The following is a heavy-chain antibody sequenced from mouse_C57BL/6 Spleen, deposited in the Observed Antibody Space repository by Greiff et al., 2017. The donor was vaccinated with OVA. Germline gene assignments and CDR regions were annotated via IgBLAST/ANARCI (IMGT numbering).Heavy chain of an antibody. CDR1: GYAFSSYW. CDR2: IYPGDGDT. CDR3: ARSNNWDYYAMDY. J-gene: IGHJ4*01. D-gene: IGHD4-1*02. V-gene: IGHV1-80*01. Sequence: LQESGAELVKPGASVKISCKASGYAFSSYWMNWVKQRPGKGLEWIGQIYPGDGDTNYNGKFKGKATLTADKSSSTAYMQLSSLTSEDSAVYFCARSNNWDYYAMDYWGQGTSVTVSS.